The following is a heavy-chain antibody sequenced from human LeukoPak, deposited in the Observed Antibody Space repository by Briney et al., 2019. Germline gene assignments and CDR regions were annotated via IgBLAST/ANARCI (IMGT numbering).Heavy chain of an antibody. CDR2: INHSGST. Sequence: SETLSLTCAVYGGSFSGYYWSWIRQPPGKGLEWIGEINHSGSTNYNPSLKSRVTISVDTSKNQFSLKLSSVTAADTAVYYCARGRSASSGYYYFDYWGQGTLATVSS. V-gene: IGHV4-34*01. J-gene: IGHJ4*02. CDR3: ARGRSASSGYYYFDY. CDR1: GGSFSGYY. D-gene: IGHD3-22*01.